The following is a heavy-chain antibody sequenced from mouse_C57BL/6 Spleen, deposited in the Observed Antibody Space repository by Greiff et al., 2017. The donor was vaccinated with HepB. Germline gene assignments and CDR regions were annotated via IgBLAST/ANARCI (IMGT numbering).Heavy chain of an antibody. D-gene: IGHD2-3*01. J-gene: IGHJ1*03. CDR3: ARDAYDEGYFDV. V-gene: IGHV5-4*01. Sequence: EVKLVESGGGLVKPGGSLKLSCAASGFTFSSYAMSWVRQTPEKRLEWVATISDGGSYTYYPDNVKGRFTISRDNAKNNLYLQMIHLKSEDTAMYYCARDAYDEGYFDVWGTGTTVTVSS. CDR1: GFTFSSYA. CDR2: ISDGGSYT.